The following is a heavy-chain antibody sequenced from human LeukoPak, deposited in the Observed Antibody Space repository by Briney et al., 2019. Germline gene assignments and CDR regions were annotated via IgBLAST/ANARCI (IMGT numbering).Heavy chain of an antibody. Sequence: SETLSLTCTVSGGSISSYYWSWIRQPPGKGLEWIGYIYYSGSTNYNPSLKSRVTISVDTSKNQSSLKLSSVTAADTAVYYCARVLRDGHNFGAFDIWGQGTMVTVSS. V-gene: IGHV4-59*01. CDR1: GGSISSYY. CDR2: IYYSGST. CDR3: ARVLRDGHNFGAFDI. J-gene: IGHJ3*02. D-gene: IGHD5-24*01.